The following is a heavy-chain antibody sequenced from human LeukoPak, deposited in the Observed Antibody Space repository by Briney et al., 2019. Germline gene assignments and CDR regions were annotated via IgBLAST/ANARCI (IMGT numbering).Heavy chain of an antibody. V-gene: IGHV1-3*01. D-gene: IGHD5-12*01. Sequence: ASVKVSCKASGYTFTSYAVHWVRQAPGQRLEWMGWINAGNGNTKYSQKFQGRVTITRDTSASTAYMELSSLRSEDTAVYYCARVGGYSGYDPDYFDYWGQGTLVTVSS. CDR2: INAGNGNT. CDR1: GYTFTSYA. J-gene: IGHJ4*02. CDR3: ARVGGYSGYDPDYFDY.